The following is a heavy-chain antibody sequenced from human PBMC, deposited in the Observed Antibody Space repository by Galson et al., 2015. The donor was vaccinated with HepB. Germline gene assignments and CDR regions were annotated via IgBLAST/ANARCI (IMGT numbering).Heavy chain of an antibody. V-gene: IGHV3-33*01. CDR3: AREDASGYYYGMDV. Sequence: SLRLSCAASGFTFSSYGMHWVRQAPGKGLEWVAVIWYDGSNKYYADSVKGRFTISRDNSKNTLYLQMNSLRAEDTAVYYCAREDASGYYYGMDVWGQGTLVTVSS. CDR1: GFTFSSYG. CDR2: IWYDGSNK. J-gene: IGHJ6*02.